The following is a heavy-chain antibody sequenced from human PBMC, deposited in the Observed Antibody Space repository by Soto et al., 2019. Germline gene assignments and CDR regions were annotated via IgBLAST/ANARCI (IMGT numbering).Heavy chain of an antibody. Sequence: ASVKVSCKASGYTFTGYYMHWVRQAPGQGLEWMGWINPNSGGTNYAQKFQGWVTMTRDTSISTAYMELSRLRSDDTAVYYCAISPTYYYDSSGYAEYFQHWGQGTLVTVSS. V-gene: IGHV1-2*04. J-gene: IGHJ1*01. CDR3: AISPTYYYDSSGYAEYFQH. CDR2: INPNSGGT. CDR1: GYTFTGYY. D-gene: IGHD3-22*01.